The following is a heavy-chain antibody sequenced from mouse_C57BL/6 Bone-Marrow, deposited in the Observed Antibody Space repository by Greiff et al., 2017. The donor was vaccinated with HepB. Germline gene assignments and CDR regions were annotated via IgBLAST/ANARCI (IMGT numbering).Heavy chain of an antibody. Sequence: EVKLVESGGGLVKPGGSLKLSCAASGFTFSDYGMHWVRQAPEKGLEWVAYISSGSSTIYYTDTVKGRFTISRDNAKNTLFLQMTRLRSEDTAVYYSARPSTGTWSAYWGQGTLVTVSA. J-gene: IGHJ3*01. V-gene: IGHV5-17*01. CDR1: GFTFSDYG. CDR2: ISSGSSTI. D-gene: IGHD4-1*02. CDR3: ARPSTGTWSAY.